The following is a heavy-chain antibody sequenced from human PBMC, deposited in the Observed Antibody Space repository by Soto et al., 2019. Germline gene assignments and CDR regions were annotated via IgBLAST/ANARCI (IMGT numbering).Heavy chain of an antibody. D-gene: IGHD5-18*01. J-gene: IGHJ6*02. CDR1: VFTFSSYG. CDR3: AKQRKYRAYYYPMDV. Sequence: GWSLRLSCVASVFTFSSYGMSWVRQAPGKGLEWVAGISGISGRTDYADSVKGRFTISRDNSNNILYLQLNSLRAEDTAIYYCAKQRKYRAYYYPMDVWGQGATVTV. CDR2: ISGISGRT. V-gene: IGHV3-23*01.